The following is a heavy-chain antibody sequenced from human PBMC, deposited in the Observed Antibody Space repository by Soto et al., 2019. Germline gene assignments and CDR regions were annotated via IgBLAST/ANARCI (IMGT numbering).Heavy chain of an antibody. CDR1: NQNFIDHY. CDR2: IDRSGRT. V-gene: IGHV4-34*08. D-gene: IGHD3-16*02. J-gene: IGHJ4*02. CDR3: ALWGSYRSFDN. Sequence: PFELLSLTYTMYNQNFIDHYWNWLRQTPGKGLEWIGEIDRSGRTKYNPSLKSRVAISVDTSKNQFSLKVTSMTAADTAVYYCALWGSYRSFDNWGQGTLVTGSS.